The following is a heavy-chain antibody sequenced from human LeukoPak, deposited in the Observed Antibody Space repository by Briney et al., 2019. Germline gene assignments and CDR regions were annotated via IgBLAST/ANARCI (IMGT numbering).Heavy chain of an antibody. Sequence: GGSLRLSCAASGFTFNNYGIHWVRQAPGKGLEWVSFISEDGGSTYYADSVKGRFTISRDNTKNSLYLQMNSLRTEDTALYYCVKDLRWLGFDYWGQGTLVTVSS. V-gene: IGHV3-43*02. J-gene: IGHJ4*02. CDR2: ISEDGGST. D-gene: IGHD6-19*01. CDR1: GFTFNNYG. CDR3: VKDLRWLGFDY.